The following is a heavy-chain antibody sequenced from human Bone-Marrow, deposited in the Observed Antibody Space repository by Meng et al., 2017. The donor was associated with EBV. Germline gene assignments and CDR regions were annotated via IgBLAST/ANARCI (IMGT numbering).Heavy chain of an antibody. CDR2: IYHSGST. Sequence: VQLQGSGPGLGKPSGPLSPPWPVAGVSISITYWWSWVRQPPGRGLEWLGQIYHSGSTNYNPSLKSRVIISVDKSKNQFSLRLTSVTAADTAVYYCARAYSYGSRDLPGHWGLGTLVTVSS. J-gene: IGHJ1*01. D-gene: IGHD3-10*01. CDR3: ARAYSYGSRDLPGH. V-gene: IGHV4-4*02. CDR1: GVSISITYW.